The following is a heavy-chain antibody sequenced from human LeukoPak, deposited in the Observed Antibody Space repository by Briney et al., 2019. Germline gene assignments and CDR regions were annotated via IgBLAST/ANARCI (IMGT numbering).Heavy chain of an antibody. D-gene: IGHD3-22*01. J-gene: IGHJ3*02. CDR3: ARDGGYYDSSGYSLGAFDI. CDR1: GGSISSYY. CDR2: IYYSGST. V-gene: IGHV4-59*01. Sequence: PSETLSLTCTVSGGSISSYYWSWIRQPPGKGLEWIGYIYYSGSTNYNPSLKSRVTISVDTSKNQFSLKLSSVTAADTAVYHCARDGGYYDSSGYSLGAFDIWGQGTMVTVSS.